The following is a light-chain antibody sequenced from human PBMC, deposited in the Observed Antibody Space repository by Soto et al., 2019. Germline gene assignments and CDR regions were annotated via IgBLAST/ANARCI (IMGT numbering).Light chain of an antibody. J-gene: IGLJ3*02. V-gene: IGLV2-11*01. CDR2: DVS. Sequence: QSALTQPRSVSGSPGQSVTISCTGTSSDVGGYNYVSWYQQHPGKAPKLMIYDVSKWHSGVPDRFSGSKSGNTASLTISGLQAEDEADYYCCSYSGSYTWVFGGGTKLTVL. CDR1: SSDVGGYNY. CDR3: CSYSGSYTWV.